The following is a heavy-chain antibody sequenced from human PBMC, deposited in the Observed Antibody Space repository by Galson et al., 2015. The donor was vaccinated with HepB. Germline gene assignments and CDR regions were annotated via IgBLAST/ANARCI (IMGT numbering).Heavy chain of an antibody. V-gene: IGHV3-21*01. CDR1: GFTFSSYS. D-gene: IGHD3-9*01. Sequence: SLRLSCAASGFTFSSYSMNWVRQAPGKGLEWVSSISSSSSYIYYADSVKGRFTISRDNAKNSLYLQMNSLRAEDTAVYYCARDQLLQGFDWETPYFDYWGQGTLVTVSS. CDR3: ARDQLLQGFDWETPYFDY. CDR2: ISSSSSYI. J-gene: IGHJ4*02.